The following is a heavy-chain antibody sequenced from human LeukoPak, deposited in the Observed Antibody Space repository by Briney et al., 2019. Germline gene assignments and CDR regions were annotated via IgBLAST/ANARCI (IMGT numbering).Heavy chain of an antibody. V-gene: IGHV1-2*03. D-gene: IGHD5-18*01. CDR2: INPNSGDT. CDR3: AREHTYGVHNAFDI. CDR1: GYTFTGYH. J-gene: IGHJ3*02. Sequence: LGASVKVSCKASGYTFTGYHIYWVRQAPGQGLEWMGWINPNSGDTKYAQNFQGRVTMTRDTSITTAYVEVSRLRSDDTAIYYCAREHTYGVHNAFDIWGQGTMVTVSS.